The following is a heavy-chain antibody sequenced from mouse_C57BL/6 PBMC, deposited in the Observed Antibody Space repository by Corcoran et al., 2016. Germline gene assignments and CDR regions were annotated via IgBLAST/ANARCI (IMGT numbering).Heavy chain of an antibody. J-gene: IGHJ4*01. CDR3: ARYDYDVGYYAMDY. D-gene: IGHD2-4*01. CDR1: GYAFSSYW. V-gene: IGHV1-80*01. Sequence: QVQLQQSGAELVKPGASVKISCKASGYAFSSYWMNWVKQRPGKGLEWIGQIYPGDGDTNYNGKFKGKATLTADKSSSTVYMQLSSLTSEDSAVYFCARYDYDVGYYAMDYWGQGTSVTVSS. CDR2: IYPGDGDT.